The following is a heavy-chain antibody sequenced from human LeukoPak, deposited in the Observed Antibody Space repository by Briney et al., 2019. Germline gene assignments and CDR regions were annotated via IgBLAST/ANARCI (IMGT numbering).Heavy chain of an antibody. CDR1: GYTLSELS. V-gene: IGHV1-24*01. Sequence: ASVKVSCKVSGYTLSELSMHWVRQAPGKGLEWMGGFDPEDGETIYAQKFQGRVTMTEDTSTDTAHMEVSRVRSEDTAVYYCARVQYDFWSGYWDYYYYGMDVWGQGTTVTVSS. D-gene: IGHD3-3*01. J-gene: IGHJ6*02. CDR2: FDPEDGET. CDR3: ARVQYDFWSGYWDYYYYGMDV.